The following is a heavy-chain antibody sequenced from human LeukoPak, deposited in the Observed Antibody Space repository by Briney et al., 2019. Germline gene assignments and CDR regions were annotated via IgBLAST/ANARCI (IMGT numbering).Heavy chain of an antibody. CDR1: GFTFTTYW. J-gene: IGHJ4*02. Sequence: GGSLRLSCAASGFTFTTYWMHWVRQAPGKGLVWVSHINSDGSITSYADSVKGRFTISRDSAKNTLYLQMSSLRAEDTAVYYCARATYVSSSQSLGYWGQGTLVTVSS. V-gene: IGHV3-74*01. CDR3: ARATYVSSSQSLGY. D-gene: IGHD6-6*01. CDR2: INSDGSIT.